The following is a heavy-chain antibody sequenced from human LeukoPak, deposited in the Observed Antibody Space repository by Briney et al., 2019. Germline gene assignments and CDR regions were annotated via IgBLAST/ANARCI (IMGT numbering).Heavy chain of an antibody. D-gene: IGHD3-22*01. J-gene: IGHJ4*02. V-gene: IGHV3-43D*03. CDR1: GFTFDDYA. CDR3: AKDIWKSGSGSMGY. CDR2: ISWDGGST. Sequence: GGSLRLSCAASGFTFDDYAMHWVRQAPGKGLEWVSPISWDGGSTYYADSVKGRFTISRDNSKNSLYLQMNSLRAEDTALYYCAKDIWKSGSGSMGYWGQGTLVTVSS.